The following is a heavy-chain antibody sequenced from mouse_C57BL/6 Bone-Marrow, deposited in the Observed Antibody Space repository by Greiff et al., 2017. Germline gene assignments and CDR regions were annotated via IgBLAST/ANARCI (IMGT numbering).Heavy chain of an antibody. J-gene: IGHJ1*03. Sequence: QVQLQQSGAELVKPGASVKISCKASGYAFSSYWMNWVKQRPGTGLEWIGQIYPGDGDTNYNGKFKGKATLTADKSSSTAYMQLSSLTSEDSAVYYCARYPPHYYGSSHWYFDVWGTGTTVTVAS. D-gene: IGHD1-1*01. CDR1: GYAFSSYW. CDR2: IYPGDGDT. CDR3: ARYPPHYYGSSHWYFDV. V-gene: IGHV1-80*01.